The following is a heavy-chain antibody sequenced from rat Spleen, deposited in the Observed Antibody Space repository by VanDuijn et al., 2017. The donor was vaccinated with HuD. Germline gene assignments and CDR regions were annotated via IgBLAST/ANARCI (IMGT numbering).Heavy chain of an antibody. CDR2: ISPGGVDT. J-gene: IGHJ2*01. CDR1: GFTFDDYY. D-gene: IGHD1-7*01. CDR3: TRRSSLGLHFFDL. V-gene: IGHV5-25*01. Sequence: EVQLVESGGGLVQPGRSLKLSCAASGFTFDDYYMAWVRQAPKKGLEWVASISPGGVDTYYRDSVKGRFTISRDNIKNTLYLQMDSLRSEDTATYYCTRRSSLGLHFFDLWGQGVMVTVSS.